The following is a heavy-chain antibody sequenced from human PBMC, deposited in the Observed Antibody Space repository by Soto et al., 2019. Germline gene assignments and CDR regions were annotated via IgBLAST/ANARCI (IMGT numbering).Heavy chain of an antibody. D-gene: IGHD3-22*01. CDR1: GGSISSYY. Sequence: SETLSLTCTVSGGSISSYYLSWIRQPPGKGLEWIGYIYYSGSTNYNPSLKSRVTISVDTSKNQFSLKLSSVTAADTAVYYCARALHYYDSSGYQVDAFDIWGQGTMVTVSS. V-gene: IGHV4-59*01. J-gene: IGHJ3*02. CDR3: ARALHYYDSSGYQVDAFDI. CDR2: IYYSGST.